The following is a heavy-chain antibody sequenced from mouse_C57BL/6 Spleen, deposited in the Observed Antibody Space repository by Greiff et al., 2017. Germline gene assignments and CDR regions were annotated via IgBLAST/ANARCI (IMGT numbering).Heavy chain of an antibody. Sequence: QVQLQQSGAELARPGASVKLSCKASGYTFTSYGISWVKQRTGQGLEWIGEIYPRSGNTYYNEKFKGKATLTADKSSSTAYMELRSLTSEDSAVYFCARSDGNYRFFDDWGQGTTLTVSS. D-gene: IGHD2-1*01. J-gene: IGHJ2*01. CDR1: GYTFTSYG. CDR3: ARSDGNYRFFDD. CDR2: IYPRSGNT. V-gene: IGHV1-81*01.